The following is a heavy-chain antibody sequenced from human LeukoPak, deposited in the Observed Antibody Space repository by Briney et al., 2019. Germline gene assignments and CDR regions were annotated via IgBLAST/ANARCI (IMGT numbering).Heavy chain of an antibody. D-gene: IGHD1-14*01. V-gene: IGHV4-59*01. CDR3: ARETPESLFDY. J-gene: IGHJ4*02. CDR1: GGTISSYY. Sequence: SETLSLTCTVSGGTISSYYWSWIRQPPGKGLEWIGYIYHSGNTNYNPSLKSRVTIAVDTSKNQFSLRLSSVTAADTAMYYCARETPESLFDYWGQGVQVTVSS. CDR2: IYHSGNT.